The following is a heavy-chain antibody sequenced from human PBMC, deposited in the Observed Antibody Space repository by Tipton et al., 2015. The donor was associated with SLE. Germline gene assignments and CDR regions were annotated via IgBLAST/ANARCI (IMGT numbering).Heavy chain of an antibody. CDR1: GGSISSGSYA. CDR2: IYPSGSS. J-gene: IGHJ4*02. CDR3: ATSLIVQGMFFDF. V-gene: IGHV4-30-2*06. Sequence: TLSLTCAVSGGSISSGSYAWNWIRQSPGKGLEWIGYIYPSGSSHYSPSFKSRLTISVDSSRNEISLMLSSVTAADTAVYYCATSLIVQGMFFDFWGQGTLVTVSS. D-gene: IGHD1-26*01.